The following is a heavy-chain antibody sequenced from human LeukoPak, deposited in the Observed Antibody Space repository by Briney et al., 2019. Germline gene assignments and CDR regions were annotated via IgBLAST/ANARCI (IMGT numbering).Heavy chain of an antibody. Sequence: ASVKVSCKPSGYTFTSFGIIWVRQAPGQGLEWMGWISAYNGNTNYAQKVQGRITMTTDRSTSTAYMELRSLRPDDTVVSYCARDNLGFDNWGQGALVTV. CDR2: ISAYNGNT. J-gene: IGHJ4*02. CDR1: GYTFTSFG. CDR3: ARDNLGFDN. V-gene: IGHV1-18*01. D-gene: IGHD7-27*01.